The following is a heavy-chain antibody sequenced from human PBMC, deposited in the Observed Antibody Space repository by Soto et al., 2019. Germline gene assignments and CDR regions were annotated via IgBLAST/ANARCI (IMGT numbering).Heavy chain of an antibody. Sequence: GGSLRLSCAASGFTFSSYAMNWVRQAPGKGLEWVSVISGSRGSTYYADSVKGRFTISRDNSKNTLYLQMNSLRADDTAVYYCASRSSGWYFDYWGQGTLVTVSS. V-gene: IGHV3-23*01. CDR3: ASRSSGWYFDY. J-gene: IGHJ4*02. D-gene: IGHD6-19*01. CDR1: GFTFSSYA. CDR2: ISGSRGST.